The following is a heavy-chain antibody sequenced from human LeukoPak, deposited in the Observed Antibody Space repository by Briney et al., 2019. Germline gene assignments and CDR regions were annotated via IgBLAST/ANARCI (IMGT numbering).Heavy chain of an antibody. CDR2: ISGSGGST. D-gene: IGHD2-2*01. CDR1: GFTFSSYA. CDR3: AKVYCSSTSCYGVRGGYYFDY. Sequence: GGSLRLSCAAPGFTFSSYAMSWVRQAPGKGLEWVSAISGSGGSTYYADSVKGRFTISRDNSKNTLYLQMNSLRAEDTAVYYCAKVYCSSTSCYGVRGGYYFDYWGQGTLVTVSS. J-gene: IGHJ4*02. V-gene: IGHV3-23*01.